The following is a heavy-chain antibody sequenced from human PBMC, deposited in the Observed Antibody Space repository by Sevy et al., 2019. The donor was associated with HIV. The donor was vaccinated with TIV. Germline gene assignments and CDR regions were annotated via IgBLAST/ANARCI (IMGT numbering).Heavy chain of an antibody. V-gene: IGHV3-74*01. CDR1: GFTFSSYW. CDR3: ARSPRYYDYVWGSYRPFYYFDY. Sequence: GGSLRLSCAASGFTFSSYWMHWVRQAPGKGLVWVSRINSDGSSTSYAESVKGRFTISKDNAKNTLYLQMNSLSAEDTAVYYCARSPRYYDYVWGSYRPFYYFDYWGQGTLVTVSS. J-gene: IGHJ4*02. D-gene: IGHD3-16*02. CDR2: INSDGSST.